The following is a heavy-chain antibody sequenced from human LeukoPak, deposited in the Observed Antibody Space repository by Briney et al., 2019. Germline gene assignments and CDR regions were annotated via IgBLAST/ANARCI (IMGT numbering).Heavy chain of an antibody. V-gene: IGHV1-69*05. CDR3: ARERGWDIVATPHDAFDI. CDR2: IIPIFGTA. CDR1: GGTFSSYA. Sequence: ASVKVSCKASGGTFSSYAISWSRQAPGQGLEWMGRIIPIFGTANYAQKFQGRVTITTDESTSTAYMELSSLRSEDTAVYYCARERGWDIVATPHDAFDIWGQGTMVTVSS. D-gene: IGHD5-12*01. J-gene: IGHJ3*02.